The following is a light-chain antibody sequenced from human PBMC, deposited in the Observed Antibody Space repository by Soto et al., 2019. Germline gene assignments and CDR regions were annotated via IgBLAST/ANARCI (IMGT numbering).Light chain of an antibody. CDR2: EAS. V-gene: IGKV1-5*03. CDR3: QQYSSYPWT. Sequence: DVQMTQSPSTLSASVGDRVTISCRASQSIKSWLAWYQQEPGKAPKLLISEASTLEGGVPSRFSGSGSGTEFALTISSLQPDDSATYYCQQYSSYPWTFGQGTKVDVK. J-gene: IGKJ1*01. CDR1: QSIKSW.